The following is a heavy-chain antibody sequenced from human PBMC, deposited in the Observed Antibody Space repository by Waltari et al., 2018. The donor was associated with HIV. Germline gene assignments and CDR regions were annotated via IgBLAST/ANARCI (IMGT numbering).Heavy chain of an antibody. CDR3: AGGHSAILYGLDV. D-gene: IGHD3-10*01. V-gene: IGHV4-34*01. CDR2: INDRGTT. J-gene: IGHJ6*02. CDR1: GGSFSGKF. Sequence: QVQLQQWGAGLLKTSETLSLTCAVSGGSFSGKFWTWIRQPPGKGLEWIGEINDRGTTNYNPSRKGRGTLSVDTSKNHFSLKLTSVTAADTAVYYCAGGHSAILYGLDVWGQGTTVTVSS.